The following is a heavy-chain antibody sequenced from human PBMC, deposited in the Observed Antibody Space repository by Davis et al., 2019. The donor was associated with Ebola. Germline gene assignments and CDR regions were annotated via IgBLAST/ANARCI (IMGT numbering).Heavy chain of an antibody. D-gene: IGHD3-9*01. J-gene: IGHJ4*02. CDR1: GFTFYRYE. V-gene: IGHV3-48*03. Sequence: GESLKISCAASGFTFYRYEMNWVRQAPGKGLEWVSYISGTGTSTFYADSVKGRFTISRDNSKNTLYLQMDSLRDDDTAVYYCARDEKTGEYYFDQWGQGTLVTVSS. CDR3: ARDEKTGEYYFDQ. CDR2: ISGTGTST.